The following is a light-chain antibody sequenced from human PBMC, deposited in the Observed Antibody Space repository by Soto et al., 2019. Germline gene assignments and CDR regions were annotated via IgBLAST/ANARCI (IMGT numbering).Light chain of an antibody. CDR2: GNT. CDR1: SSNIGAGYD. J-gene: IGLJ3*02. V-gene: IGLV1-40*01. Sequence: QSVLTQPPSVSGAPGQRVTISCTGSSSNIGAGYDVHWYRQLPGTAPKLLIYGNTNRPSGVPDRFSGSKSGTSASLAITGLQAEDEADYYRHSYDSSLSGSVFGGGTKLTVL. CDR3: HSYDSSLSGSV.